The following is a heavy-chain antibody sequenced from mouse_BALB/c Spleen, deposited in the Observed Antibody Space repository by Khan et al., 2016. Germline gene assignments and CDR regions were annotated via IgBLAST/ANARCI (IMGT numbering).Heavy chain of an antibody. V-gene: IGHV1-9*01. Sequence: QVQLQQPGAELMKPGASVKISCKATGYTFSNYWIEWVKQRPGHGLEWIGDILPGSGYSHSNENFKGKATFTADASSNTASMHLISLTSEASSVYFCERAWYTMEYWGQGTSVTVSS. CDR3: ERAWYTMEY. CDR2: ILPGSGYS. J-gene: IGHJ4*01. CDR1: GYTFSNYW.